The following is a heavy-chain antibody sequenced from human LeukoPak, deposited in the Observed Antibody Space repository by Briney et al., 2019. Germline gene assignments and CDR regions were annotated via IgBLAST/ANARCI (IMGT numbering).Heavy chain of an antibody. Sequence: PSETLSLTCTVSGGSISSYYWSWIRQPPGKGLEWLGYIYYSGSTNYNPSLKSRVTISVDTSKNQFSLKLSSVTAADTAVYYCASTRRDGYNYGLDYWGQGTLVTVSS. V-gene: IGHV4-59*01. CDR2: IYYSGST. CDR3: ASTRRDGYNYGLDY. J-gene: IGHJ4*02. CDR1: GGSISSYY. D-gene: IGHD5-24*01.